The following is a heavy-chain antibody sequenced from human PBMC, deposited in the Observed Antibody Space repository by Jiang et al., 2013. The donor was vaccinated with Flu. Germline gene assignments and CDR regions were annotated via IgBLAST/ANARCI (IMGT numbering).Heavy chain of an antibody. D-gene: IGHD4-11*01. Sequence: PGLVKPSETLSLTCTVSSGSISSHYWSWIRQPPGKGLEWIGYIHNSGTTNYNPSVKSRVTISVDASKNQFSLKVTAVTAADTAVYYCARADSSRFDYWGQGILVTVSS. CDR3: ARADSSRFDY. J-gene: IGHJ4*02. CDR2: IHNSGTT. CDR1: SGSISSHY. V-gene: IGHV4-59*11.